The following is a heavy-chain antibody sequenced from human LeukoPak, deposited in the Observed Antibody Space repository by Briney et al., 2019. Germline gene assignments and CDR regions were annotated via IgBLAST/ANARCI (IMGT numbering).Heavy chain of an antibody. Sequence: GGSLRLSCEASGLTFNNYAMHWVRQAPGKGLEWVSYISSSSSTIYYADSVKGRFTISRDNAKNSLYLQMNSLRAEDTAVYYCHCQLRYFDGSFFDYWGQGTLVTVSS. CDR1: GLTFNNYA. D-gene: IGHD3-9*01. CDR2: ISSSSSTI. CDR3: HCQLRYFDGSFFDY. J-gene: IGHJ4*02. V-gene: IGHV3-48*04.